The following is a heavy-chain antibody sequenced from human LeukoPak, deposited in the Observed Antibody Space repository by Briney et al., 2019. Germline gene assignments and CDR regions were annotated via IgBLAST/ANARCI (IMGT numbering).Heavy chain of an antibody. CDR3: AKREYYGSGSYYKN. CDR1: GFTFSNYG. V-gene: IGHV3-23*01. CDR2: ISGSGGST. Sequence: GGSLRLSCATSGFTFSNYGMHWVHQAPGKGLEWVSTISGSGGSTYYADSVKGRFTISRDNSKNTLYLQMNSLRVEDTAIYYCAKREYYGSGSYYKNWGQGTLVTVSS. D-gene: IGHD3-10*01. J-gene: IGHJ4*02.